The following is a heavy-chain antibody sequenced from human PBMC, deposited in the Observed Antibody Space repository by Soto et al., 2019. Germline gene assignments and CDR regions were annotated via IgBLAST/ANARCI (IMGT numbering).Heavy chain of an antibody. J-gene: IGHJ6*02. V-gene: IGHV1-2*04. D-gene: IGHD2-21*02. Sequence: ASVKVSCKASGYTFTGSYMHWVRQAPGQGREWMGWINPNSGGTNYAQKFQGWVTMPRDTSISTAYMELSRLRSDDTAVYYCARDMARLSRYYYYVMDVGGQGTTVTVSS. CDR2: INPNSGGT. CDR1: GYTFTGSY. CDR3: ARDMARLSRYYYYVMDV.